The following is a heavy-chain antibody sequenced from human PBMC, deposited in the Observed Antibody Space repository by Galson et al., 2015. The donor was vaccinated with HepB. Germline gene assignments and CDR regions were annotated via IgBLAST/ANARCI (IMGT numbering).Heavy chain of an antibody. J-gene: IGHJ4*02. CDR3: VHEFCTNGVCDNCNY. CDR1: GFTFRNYG. D-gene: IGHD2-8*01. V-gene: IGHV3-30*03. Sequence: SLRLSCATSGFTFRNYGMQWVRQAPGKGLEWAAVISNDGRAQFYADSVKGRFTISRDNSKNTLDLQMRSLRPEDTALYYCVHEFCTNGVCDNCNYWGQGTLVTVSS. CDR2: ISNDGRAQ.